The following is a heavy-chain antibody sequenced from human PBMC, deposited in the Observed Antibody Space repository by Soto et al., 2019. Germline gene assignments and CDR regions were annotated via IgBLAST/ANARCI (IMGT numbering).Heavy chain of an antibody. CDR1: GLTFSSYA. Sequence: EVQLLESGGGLVQPGGSLRVSCAASGLTFSSYAMSWVRQAPGKGLEWVSAISGSGGSTYYADSVKGRFTISRDNSKNTLYLQMNSLRAEDTAVYYCARDMYSSSWYFYYYSMDVWGQGTTVTVSS. V-gene: IGHV3-23*01. CDR3: ARDMYSSSWYFYYYSMDV. D-gene: IGHD6-13*01. J-gene: IGHJ6*02. CDR2: ISGSGGST.